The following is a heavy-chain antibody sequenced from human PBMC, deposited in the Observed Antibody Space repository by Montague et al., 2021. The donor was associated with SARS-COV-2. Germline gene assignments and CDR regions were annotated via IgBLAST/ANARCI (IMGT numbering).Heavy chain of an antibody. CDR3: ARHSTDSANAFDI. J-gene: IGHJ3*02. V-gene: IGHV4-39*01. D-gene: IGHD2-21*01. CDR2: ISYSGST. Sequence: SETLSLTCTVSGGSISSASYYWGWIRQPPGKGLEWIGCISYSGSTYYKSSLKSRVTISVDTSKNQFSLRLSSVTAADTAVYYCARHSTDSANAFDIWGQGTMVTVSS. CDR1: GGSISSASYY.